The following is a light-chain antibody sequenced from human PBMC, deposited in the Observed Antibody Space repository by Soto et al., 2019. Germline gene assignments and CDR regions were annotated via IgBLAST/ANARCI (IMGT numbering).Light chain of an antibody. CDR3: SSYAGINYFYV. V-gene: IGLV2-8*01. Sequence: ALTQPPSASGSPGQSVTISCTGTSRDVGNFDSVSWYQLHPGKAPTLLIYEVNRRPSGVPDRFSGSKSGNTASLTVSGLQTDDEADYYCSSYAGINYFYVFGTGTKVTVL. CDR1: SRDVGNFDS. CDR2: EVN. J-gene: IGLJ1*01.